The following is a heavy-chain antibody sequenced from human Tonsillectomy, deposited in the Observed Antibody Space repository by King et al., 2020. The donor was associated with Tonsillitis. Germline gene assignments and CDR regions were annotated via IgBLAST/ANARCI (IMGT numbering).Heavy chain of an antibody. Sequence: QLVQSGAEVKKPGESLRISCKGSGYSFTSYWISWVRQMPGKGLEWMGRIDPSDSYTDYSPSFQGHITISTDKSISTAYLQWSSLKASDTAMYYCARMDFGAYYFDYWGQGTLVTVSS. CDR2: IDPSDSYT. J-gene: IGHJ4*02. D-gene: IGHD2-2*03. CDR3: ARMDFGAYYFDY. CDR1: GYSFTSYW. V-gene: IGHV5-10-1*01.